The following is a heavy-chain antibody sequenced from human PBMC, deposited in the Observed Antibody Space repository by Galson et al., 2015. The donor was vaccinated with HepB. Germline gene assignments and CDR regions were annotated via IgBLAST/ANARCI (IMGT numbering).Heavy chain of an antibody. Sequence: SLRLSCAASGFTFSSYEMNWVRQAPGKGLEWVSYISFSGSTIYYADSVKGRFTISRDNAKNSLYLQMNSLRAEDTAIYYCARDRGAARPYWYFDLWGRGTLVTVSS. CDR1: GFTFSSYE. CDR3: ARDRGAARPYWYFDL. CDR2: ISFSGSTI. D-gene: IGHD6-6*01. V-gene: IGHV3-48*03. J-gene: IGHJ2*01.